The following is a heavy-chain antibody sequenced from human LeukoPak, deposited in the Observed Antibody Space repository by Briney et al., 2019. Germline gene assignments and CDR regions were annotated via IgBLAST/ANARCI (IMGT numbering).Heavy chain of an antibody. CDR3: GVSSSSSKGSFDY. Sequence: SETLSLTCAVYGGSFSGYYWSWIRQPPGKGLEWIGEINHSGSTNYNPSLKRRVTISVDTSKNQFSLKLSSVTAGDTAVYYCGVSSSSSKGSFDYWGQGTLVTVSS. V-gene: IGHV4-34*01. D-gene: IGHD2-2*01. J-gene: IGHJ4*02. CDR1: GGSFSGYY. CDR2: INHSGST.